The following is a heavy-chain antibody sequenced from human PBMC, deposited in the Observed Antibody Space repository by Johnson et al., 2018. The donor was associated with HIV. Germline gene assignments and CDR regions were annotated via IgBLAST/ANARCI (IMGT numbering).Heavy chain of an antibody. CDR2: ISWNSGSI. CDR1: GFTFDDYA. D-gene: IGHD4-23*01. V-gene: IGHV3-9*01. J-gene: IGHJ3*02. Sequence: QLVESGGGLVQPGRSLRLSCAASGFTFDDYAMHWVRQAPGKGLEWVSGISWNSGSIGYADSVTGRFTISRDNSKNTLYLQMNSLRAEDTAVYYCARDGGETVVGSGAFDIWGQGTMVTVSS. CDR3: ARDGGETVVGSGAFDI.